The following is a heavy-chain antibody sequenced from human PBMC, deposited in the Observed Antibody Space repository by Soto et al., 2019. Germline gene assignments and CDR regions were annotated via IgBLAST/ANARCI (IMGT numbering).Heavy chain of an antibody. D-gene: IGHD6-13*01. J-gene: IGHJ4*02. CDR3: CMYSRSGPIDY. CDR1: GGSISSSNW. V-gene: IGHV4-4*02. CDR2: IYHSEST. Sequence: PSETLSLTCAVSGGSISSSNWWSWVRQPPGKGLEWIGEIYHSESTNYNPSLKSRVTISVDKSKNQFSLKLSSVTAADTAVYYCCMYSRSGPIDYWGQGTLVTVSS.